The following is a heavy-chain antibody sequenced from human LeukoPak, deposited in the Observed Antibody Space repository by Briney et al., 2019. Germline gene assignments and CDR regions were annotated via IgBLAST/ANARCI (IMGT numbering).Heavy chain of an antibody. CDR2: ISYDGSNK. CDR3: ARDLEGNSFHPFDY. J-gene: IGHJ4*02. CDR1: GFTFSSYA. Sequence: GGSLRLSCAASGFTFSSYAMHWVRQAPGKGLEWVAVISYDGSNKYYADSVKGRFTISRDNSKNTLYLQMSSLRAEDTAVYYCARDLEGNSFHPFDYWGQGTLVTVSS. D-gene: IGHD2/OR15-2a*01. V-gene: IGHV3-30*04.